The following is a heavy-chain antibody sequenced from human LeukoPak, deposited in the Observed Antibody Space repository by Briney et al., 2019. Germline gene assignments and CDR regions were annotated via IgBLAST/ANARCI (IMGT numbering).Heavy chain of an antibody. V-gene: IGHV1-2*02. D-gene: IGHD4-17*01. Sequence: ASVKVSCKASGYTFTGYYMHWVRHAPGQGLEWMGWINPNSGGTNYAQKFQGRVTMTRDTSISTAYMELSRLRSDDTAVYYCARATVTYNWFDPWGQGTLVTVSS. CDR1: GYTFTGYY. CDR3: ARATVTYNWFDP. J-gene: IGHJ5*02. CDR2: INPNSGGT.